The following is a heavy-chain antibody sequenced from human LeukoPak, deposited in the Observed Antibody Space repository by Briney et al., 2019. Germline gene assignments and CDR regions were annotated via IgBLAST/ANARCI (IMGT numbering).Heavy chain of an antibody. CDR1: GGSISSSSYY. J-gene: IGHJ5*02. Sequence: PSETLSLTCTVSGGSISSSSYYWGWIRQPPGKGLEWIGNIYYSGSTYYNPSFRSRVTIFVNTSKNHFSLKLISVTAADTAMYYCARQGGDTMVRGVVRDWFDPWGQGTLVTVSS. V-gene: IGHV4-39*01. CDR3: ARQGGDTMVRGVVRDWFDP. CDR2: IYYSGST. D-gene: IGHD3-10*01.